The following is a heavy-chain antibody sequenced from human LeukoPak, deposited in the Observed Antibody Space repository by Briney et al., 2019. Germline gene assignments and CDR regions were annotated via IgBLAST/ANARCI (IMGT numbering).Heavy chain of an antibody. CDR2: IYYSGSS. V-gene: IGHV4-59*08. Sequence: SDPLSLTCTVSGGPISSYYWRWIRQPPGKGLEWLGYIYYSGSSNYNPSLKSRVTISVDTSKNQFSLKLSSVTAADTAVYYCARHFAFSYYYMDVWGRRTTVTVSS. CDR1: GGPISSYY. CDR3: ARHFAFSYYYMDV. J-gene: IGHJ6*03.